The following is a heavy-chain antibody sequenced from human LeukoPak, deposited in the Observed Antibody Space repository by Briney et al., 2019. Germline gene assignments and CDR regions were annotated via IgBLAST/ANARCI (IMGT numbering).Heavy chain of an antibody. Sequence: SETLSLTCAVYGGSFSGYYWSWIRRPPGKGLEWIGEINHSGSTNYNPSLKSRVTISVDTSKNQFSLKLSSVTAADTAVYYCARDSAGYDAFDIWGQGTMVTVSS. V-gene: IGHV4-34*01. J-gene: IGHJ3*02. CDR2: INHSGST. D-gene: IGHD6-13*01. CDR3: ARDSAGYDAFDI. CDR1: GGSFSGYY.